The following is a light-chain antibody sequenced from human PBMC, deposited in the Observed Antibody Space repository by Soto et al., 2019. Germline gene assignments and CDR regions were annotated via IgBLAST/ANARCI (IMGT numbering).Light chain of an antibody. V-gene: IGLV2-14*03. CDR1: SSDVGGYNY. CDR3: CSYTSSSXPWV. J-gene: IGLJ1*01. Sequence: QSALTQPASVSGSPGQSITISCTGTSSDVGGYNYVSWYQQHPGKAPKLMIYDVSDRPSGVSNRFSASKSGNTASLTISGLQAEDEADYYCCSYTSSSXPWVFGTGTKVTVL. CDR2: DVS.